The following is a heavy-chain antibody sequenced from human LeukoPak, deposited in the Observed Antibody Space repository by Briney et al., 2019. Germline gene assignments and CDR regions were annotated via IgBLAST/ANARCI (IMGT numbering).Heavy chain of an antibody. CDR2: ISGSGGST. V-gene: IGHV3-23*01. CDR1: GFTFSNSA. Sequence: GGSLRLSCAASGFTFSNSAMSWVRQAPGKGLEWVSAISGSGGSTYYADSVKGRFTISRDNSKNTLYLQMNSLRAEDTAVYYCAKDLVDYYYYGMDVWGKGTTVTVSS. CDR3: AKDLVDYYYYGMDV. J-gene: IGHJ6*04. D-gene: IGHD2-15*01.